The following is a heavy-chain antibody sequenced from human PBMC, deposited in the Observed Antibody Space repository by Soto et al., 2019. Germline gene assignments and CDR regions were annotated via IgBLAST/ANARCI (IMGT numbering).Heavy chain of an antibody. CDR2: IYWDDDK. V-gene: IGHV2-5*02. D-gene: IGHD6-19*01. J-gene: IGHJ4*02. CDR1: GFSLSSTRMA. CDR3: AHIVVAGLGYYFDY. Sequence: QXTXXXXXXXLVKPTQTLTLTCTFSGFSLSSTRMAVGWIRQPPGKALEWLALIYWDDDKRYSQILKSRLTITPDTSKNQVVLTMSNMDPADTARYYCAHIVVAGLGYYFDYWGQGPLVTVSS.